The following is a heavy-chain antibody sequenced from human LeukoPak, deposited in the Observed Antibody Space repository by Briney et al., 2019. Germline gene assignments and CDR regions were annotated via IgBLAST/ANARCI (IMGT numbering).Heavy chain of an antibody. CDR1: GYTFTGYY. V-gene: IGHV1-2*04. CDR2: INPNSGGT. J-gene: IGHJ6*02. CDR3: ARVPYCSSTSCYHYGMDV. Sequence: ASVKVSCKASGYTFTGYYMHWVRQAPGQGLEWMGWINPNSGGTNYAQKFQGWVTMTRDTSISTAYMELSRLRSDDTAVYYCARVPYCSSTSCYHYGMDVWGQGTTVTVSS. D-gene: IGHD2-2*01.